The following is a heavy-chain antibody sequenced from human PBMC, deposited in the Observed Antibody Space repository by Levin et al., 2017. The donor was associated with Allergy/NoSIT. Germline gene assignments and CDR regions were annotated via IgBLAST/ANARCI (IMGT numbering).Heavy chain of an antibody. D-gene: IGHD1-1*01. Sequence: GASVKVSCAASGFTFSSYAMSWVRQAPGKGLEWVSGISGSGGKTYYADSVKGRFTISTDNSKNTLYLQMNSLRAEDTAIYYCAKDGRGITSGTNNWFDPWGQGTLVTVSS. CDR2: ISGSGGKT. V-gene: IGHV3-23*01. CDR3: AKDGRGITSGTNNWFDP. J-gene: IGHJ5*02. CDR1: GFTFSSYA.